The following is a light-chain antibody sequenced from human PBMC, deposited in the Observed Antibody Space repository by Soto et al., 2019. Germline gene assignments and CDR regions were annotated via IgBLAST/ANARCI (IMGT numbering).Light chain of an antibody. CDR2: RNN. Sequence: QSVLTQPPSASETPGQRVTISCSGSSSNIGNNYVYWYQHLPGTAPKLLIYRNNQRPSGVPERFSGSKSGTSASLAISGLRSEDEADYYCAAWDDSLSGVMFGGGTKLPS. V-gene: IGLV1-47*01. CDR3: AAWDDSLSGVM. J-gene: IGLJ3*02. CDR1: SSNIGNNY.